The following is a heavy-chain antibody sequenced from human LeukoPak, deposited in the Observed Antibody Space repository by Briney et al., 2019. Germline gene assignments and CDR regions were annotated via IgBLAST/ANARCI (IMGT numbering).Heavy chain of an antibody. CDR3: ASNAGGYSSSWYIFGPTSRDWFDP. J-gene: IGHJ5*02. D-gene: IGHD6-13*01. Sequence: GGSLRLSCAASGFTVSSNYMSWVRQAPGKGLEWVSVIYSGGSTYYADSVKGRFTISRDNSKNTLYLQMNSLRAEDTAVYYCASNAGGYSSSWYIFGPTSRDWFDPWGQGTLVTVSS. V-gene: IGHV3-53*05. CDR2: IYSGGST. CDR1: GFTVSSNY.